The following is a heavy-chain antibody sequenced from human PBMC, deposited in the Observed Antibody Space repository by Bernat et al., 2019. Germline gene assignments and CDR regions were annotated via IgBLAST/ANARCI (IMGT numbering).Heavy chain of an antibody. CDR1: GFTFSSYG. J-gene: IGHJ6*02. V-gene: IGHV3-33*01. D-gene: IGHD6-13*01. Sequence: QVQLVESGGGVVQPGRSLRLSCAASGFTFSSYGMHWVRQAPGKGLEWVAVIWYDGSNKYYADSVKGRFTISRDNSKNTLYLQMNSLRAEDTAVYYCARDQLYRSSWYVYGMDVWGQGTTVTVSS. CDR2: IWYDGSNK. CDR3: ARDQLYRSSWYVYGMDV.